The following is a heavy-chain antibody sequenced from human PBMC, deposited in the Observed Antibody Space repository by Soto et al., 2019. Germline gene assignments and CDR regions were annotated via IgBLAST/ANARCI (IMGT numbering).Heavy chain of an antibody. CDR2: MSFDGDDK. V-gene: IGHV3-30*03. CDR1: GFLFSSYG. CDR3: ARVRGGFSGELTD. D-gene: IGHD3-16*01. Sequence: PGGSLRLSCATSGFLFSSYGMHWVRQAPGKGLEWVAVMSFDGDDKEYADSVRGRFTISRDNSKNILYLEIISLRAEDTAVYFCARVRGGFSGELTDWGQGTVVTVYS. J-gene: IGHJ4*02.